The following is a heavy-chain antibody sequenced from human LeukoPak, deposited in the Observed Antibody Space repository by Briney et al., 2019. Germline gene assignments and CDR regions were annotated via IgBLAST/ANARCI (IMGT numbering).Heavy chain of an antibody. J-gene: IGHJ6*04. V-gene: IGHV3-48*03. CDR1: GFTFSSYE. Sequence: GGSLRLSCAASGFTFSSYEMNWVRQAPGKGLEWVSYISSSGSTIYYADSAKGRFTISRDNAKNSLYLQMNSLRAEDTAVYHCAELGITMIGGVWGKGTTVTISS. CDR2: ISSSGSTI. D-gene: IGHD3-10*02. CDR3: AELGITMIGGV.